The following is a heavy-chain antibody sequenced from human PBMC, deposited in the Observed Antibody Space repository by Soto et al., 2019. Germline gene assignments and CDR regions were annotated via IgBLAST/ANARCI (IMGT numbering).Heavy chain of an antibody. Sequence: QVQLVQSGAEEKKPGASVKVSCKASGYTFTSYAIHWVRQAPGQRLEWMGWINAGNGNTKYSHKSQGRATITRATSASTAYMELSSLKSEDTAAYYCARGDWWLFDYWGQGTLVTVSS. CDR1: GYTFTSYA. CDR2: INAGNGNT. CDR3: ARGDWWLFDY. D-gene: IGHD2-8*02. V-gene: IGHV1-3*05. J-gene: IGHJ4*02.